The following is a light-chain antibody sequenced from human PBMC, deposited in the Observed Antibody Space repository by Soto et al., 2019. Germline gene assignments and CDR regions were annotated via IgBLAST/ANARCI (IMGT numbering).Light chain of an antibody. CDR2: AAS. V-gene: IGKV3-20*01. Sequence: ELVLTQYPGTLPLSPGERATLSCRASLSVASNYVAWYLQKPAQAPRLLIYAASGRATGIPDRLSGSGSGTEFTLTISRLEPEDFAVYYCQQYGSAPWTFGQGTKVEI. J-gene: IGKJ1*01. CDR3: QQYGSAPWT. CDR1: LSVASNY.